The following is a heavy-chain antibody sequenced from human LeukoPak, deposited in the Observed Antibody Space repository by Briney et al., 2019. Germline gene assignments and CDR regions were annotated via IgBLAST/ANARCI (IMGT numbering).Heavy chain of an antibody. CDR3: ATAAIQLRFLEWLSFDY. V-gene: IGHV1-18*01. CDR1: GYTFTSYG. CDR2: ISAYNGNT. J-gene: IGHJ4*02. Sequence: ASVKVSCKASGYTFTSYGISWVRQAPGQGLEWMGWISAYNGNTNYARKLQGRVTMTTDTSTSTAYMELRSLRSDDTAVYYCATAAIQLRFLEWLSFDYWGQGTLVTVSS. D-gene: IGHD3-3*01.